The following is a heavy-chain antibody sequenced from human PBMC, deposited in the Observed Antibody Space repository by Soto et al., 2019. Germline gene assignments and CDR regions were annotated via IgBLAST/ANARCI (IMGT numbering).Heavy chain of an antibody. J-gene: IGHJ6*03. CDR1: GYTFTSYD. D-gene: IGHD3-3*01. V-gene: IGHV1-8*01. CDR3: ARVDYDFWSGYSYYYYYYMDV. CDR2: MNPNSGNT. Sequence: GASVQVSCKASGYTFTSYDINWVRQATGQGLEWMGWMNPNSGNTGYAQKFQGRVTMTRNTSISTAYMELSSLRSEDTAVYYCARVDYDFWSGYSYYYYYYMDVWGKGTTVTVSS.